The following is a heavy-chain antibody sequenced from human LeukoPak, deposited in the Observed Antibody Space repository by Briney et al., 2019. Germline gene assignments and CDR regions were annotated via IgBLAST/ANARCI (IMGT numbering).Heavy chain of an antibody. CDR3: ASSIRDSSSWYGGDSSGPGDY. V-gene: IGHV1-46*01. D-gene: IGHD6-13*01. CDR2: INPSGGST. J-gene: IGHJ4*02. CDR1: GYTFTSYY. Sequence: GASVKVSCKPSGYTFTSYYMHRVRQAPGQGLEWMGIINPSGGSTSYAQKFQGRVTMTRDTSTSTVYMELSSLRSEDTAVYYCASSIRDSSSWYGGDSSGPGDYWGQGTLVTVSS.